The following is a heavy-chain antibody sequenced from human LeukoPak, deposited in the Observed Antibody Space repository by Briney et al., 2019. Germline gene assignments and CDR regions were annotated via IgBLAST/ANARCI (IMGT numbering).Heavy chain of an antibody. V-gene: IGHV4-34*01. CDR3: ARDSRTMVVTPPYFDY. CDR2: INHSGST. D-gene: IGHD4-23*01. J-gene: IGHJ4*02. CDR1: GGSLSGYY. Sequence: SETLSLTCAVYGGSLSGYYWSWLRQPPGKGLEWIGEINHSGSTNYNPSLKSRVTISVETFKNQFSLEPSSVTAADTAVYYSARDSRTMVVTPPYFDYWGQGTLVTVS.